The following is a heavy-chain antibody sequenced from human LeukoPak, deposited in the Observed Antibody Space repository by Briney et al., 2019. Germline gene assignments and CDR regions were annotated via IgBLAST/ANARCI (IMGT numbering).Heavy chain of an antibody. J-gene: IGHJ6*03. CDR3: AKDGVDTAMVYYYYMDV. Sequence: GGSLRLSCAASGFTVSSNYMSWVRQAPGKGLEWVSVIYSCGSTYYADSVKGRFTISRDNSKNTLYLQMNSLRAEDTAVYYCAKDGVDTAMVYYYYMDVWGKGTTVTVSS. CDR2: IYSCGST. CDR1: GFTVSSNY. V-gene: IGHV3-53*05. D-gene: IGHD5-18*01.